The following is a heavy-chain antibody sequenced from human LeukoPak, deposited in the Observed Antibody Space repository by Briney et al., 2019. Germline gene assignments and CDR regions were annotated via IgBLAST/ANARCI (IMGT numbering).Heavy chain of an antibody. Sequence: ASVKVSCKASGATFSSYAISWVRQAPGQGLEWMGGIIPIFGTANYAQKFQGRVTITADESTSTAYMELSSLRSEDTAVYYCARGIEWETTHDYWGQGTLVTVSS. CDR3: ARGIEWETTHDY. CDR2: IIPIFGTA. D-gene: IGHD1-26*01. V-gene: IGHV1-69*13. J-gene: IGHJ4*02. CDR1: GATFSSYA.